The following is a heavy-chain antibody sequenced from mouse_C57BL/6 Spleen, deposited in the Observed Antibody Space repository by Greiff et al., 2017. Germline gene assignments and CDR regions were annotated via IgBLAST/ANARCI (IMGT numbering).Heavy chain of an antibody. J-gene: IGHJ2*01. CDR3: ARPALYYYGSSYVDY. V-gene: IGHV5-17*01. CDR2: ISSGSSTI. CDR1: GFTFSDYG. Sequence: EVQVVESGGGLVKPGGSLKLSCAASGFTFSDYGMHWVRQAPEKGLEWVAYISSGSSTIYYADTVKGRFTISRDNAKNTLFLQMTSLRSEDTAMYYCARPALYYYGSSYVDYWGQGTTLTVSS. D-gene: IGHD1-1*01.